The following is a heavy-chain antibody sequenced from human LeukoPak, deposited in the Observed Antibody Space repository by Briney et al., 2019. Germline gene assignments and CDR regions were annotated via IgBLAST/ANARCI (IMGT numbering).Heavy chain of an antibody. CDR1: GGSISSYY. D-gene: IGHD3-3*01. J-gene: IGHJ4*02. V-gene: IGHV4-4*09. CDR2: IYTSGST. Sequence: SETLSLTCTVSGGSISSYYWSWIRQPPGKGLEWIGYIYTSGSTNYNPSLKSRVTISVDTSKNQFSLKLSSVTAADTAVYYCARLTYDFWSGYYVGYYFDYWAREPWSPSPQ. CDR3: ARLTYDFWSGYYVGYYFDY.